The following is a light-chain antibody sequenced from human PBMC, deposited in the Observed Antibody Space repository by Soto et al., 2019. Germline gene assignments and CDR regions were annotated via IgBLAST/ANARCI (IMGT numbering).Light chain of an antibody. CDR2: EVA. Sequence: QSALTQPASVSGYPGQSITISCTGTSSDVGGSKYASWYQQHPGEAPKLILYEVAYRPSGVSNRFSGAKSGNTASVTVSGLRTEDEADYYCSSKTSSGTLYVFGTGTKVTVL. CDR3: SSKTSSGTLYV. J-gene: IGLJ1*01. CDR1: SSDVGGSKY. V-gene: IGLV2-14*01.